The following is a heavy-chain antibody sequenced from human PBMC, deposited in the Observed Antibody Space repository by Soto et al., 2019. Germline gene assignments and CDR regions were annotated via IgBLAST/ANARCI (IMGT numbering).Heavy chain of an antibody. CDR3: AKARRTLAGNFYYYGLDV. CDR2: ISGSGGST. J-gene: IGHJ6*02. D-gene: IGHD6-19*01. Sequence: EVQLLESGGGLVQPGGSPRLSCAASGFTFSSHAMSWVRQAPGKGLEWVSTISGSGGSTYYADSVRGRFTISRDNSKNTLYLQMNSLRAEDTAVFYCAKARRTLAGNFYYYGLDVWGQGTTVTVSS. V-gene: IGHV3-23*01. CDR1: GFTFSSHA.